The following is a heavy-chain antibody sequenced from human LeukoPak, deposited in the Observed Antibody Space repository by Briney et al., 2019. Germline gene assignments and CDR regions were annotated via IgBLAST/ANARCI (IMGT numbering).Heavy chain of an antibody. CDR1: GFTVSSHT. CDR2: ISSSSSFI. Sequence: PGGSLRLSCAASGFTVSSHTMNWVRQAPGKGLEWVSFISSSSSFIYYADSVKGRFTISRDNAKSSLYLQMNSLRAEDTAVYYCARDRYGDYSFDYWGQGTLVTVSS. D-gene: IGHD4-17*01. CDR3: ARDRYGDYSFDY. V-gene: IGHV3-21*01. J-gene: IGHJ4*02.